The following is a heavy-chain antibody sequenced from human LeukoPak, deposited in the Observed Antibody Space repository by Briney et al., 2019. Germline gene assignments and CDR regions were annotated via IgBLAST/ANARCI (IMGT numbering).Heavy chain of an antibody. D-gene: IGHD6-25*01. CDR2: ISYDGSST. V-gene: IGHV3-74*01. Sequence: GGSLRPSCAASGFTFSSYSMNWVRQAPGKGLVWVSRISYDGSSTNYADSVKGRFTISRDNAKNTLYLQMNSLRAEDTAVYYCARRSAAKDAFDFWGQGTMVTVSS. CDR3: ARRSAAKDAFDF. J-gene: IGHJ3*01. CDR1: GFTFSSYS.